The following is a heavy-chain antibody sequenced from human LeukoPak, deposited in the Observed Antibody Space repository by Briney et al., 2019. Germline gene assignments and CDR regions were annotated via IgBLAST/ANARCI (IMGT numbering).Heavy chain of an antibody. CDR2: ISGSGDIT. J-gene: IGHJ4*02. D-gene: IGHD1-26*01. CDR1: GLTFSGYD. Sequence: GGSLRLSCAASGLTFSGYDIHWVRQAPGKGLEWISVISGSGDITYYGDSVKGRFTISRDNSKNTLCLQMNSLRAEDTAIYYCAKKRVGANPFDSWGQGTLVTVSS. V-gene: IGHV3-23*01. CDR3: AKKRVGANPFDS.